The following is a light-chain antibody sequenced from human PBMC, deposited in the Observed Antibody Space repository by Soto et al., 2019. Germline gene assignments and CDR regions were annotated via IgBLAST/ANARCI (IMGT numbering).Light chain of an antibody. CDR3: QQYDTWTWT. CDR1: QSVSRF. J-gene: IGKJ1*01. Sequence: EIVMTQSPATLSVSPGERVTLSCRASQSVSRFLAWYQQRPGQAPRLLIYDTSTRATGVPARFSGSGSGTEFSLTISSLQSEDFAVYYCQQYDTWTWTFGLGTKVEIK. CDR2: DTS. V-gene: IGKV3-15*01.